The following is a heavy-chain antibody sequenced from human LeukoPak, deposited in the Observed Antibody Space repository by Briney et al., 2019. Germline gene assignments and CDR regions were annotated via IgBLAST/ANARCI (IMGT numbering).Heavy chain of an antibody. D-gene: IGHD3-3*01. J-gene: IGHJ4*02. CDR2: IYHSGST. CDR3: ARGVNYDFSFDY. CDR1: GGSISSSNW. V-gene: IGHV4-4*02. Sequence: PSGTLSLTCAVSGGSISSSNWWSWVRQPPGKGLEWIGEIYHSGSTYYNPSLKSRVTMSVDTSKNQFSLKLSSVTAADTAVYYCARGVNYDFSFDYWGQGTLVTVSS.